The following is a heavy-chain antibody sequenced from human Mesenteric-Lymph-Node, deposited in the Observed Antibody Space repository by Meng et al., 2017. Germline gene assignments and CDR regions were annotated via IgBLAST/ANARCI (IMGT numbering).Heavy chain of an antibody. J-gene: IGHJ3*02. CDR1: GYTFTGYY. CDR3: ARAMYYYDSSGYRGGNDAFDI. Sequence: ASVKVSCKASGYTFTGYYMHWVRQAPGQGLEWMGRINPNSGGTNYAQKFQGRVTMTRDTSISTAYMELSSLRSEDTAVYYCARAMYYYDSSGYRGGNDAFDIWGQGTRVTVSS. D-gene: IGHD3-22*01. CDR2: INPNSGGT. V-gene: IGHV1-2*06.